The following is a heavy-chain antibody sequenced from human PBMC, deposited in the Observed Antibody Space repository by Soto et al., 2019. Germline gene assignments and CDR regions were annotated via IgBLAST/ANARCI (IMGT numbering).Heavy chain of an antibody. D-gene: IGHD4-17*01. CDR3: ARDRGTTVSYYYYGMDV. CDR1: GFTFSSYS. CDR2: ISSSSSYI. Sequence: VGSLRLSCAASGFTFSSYSMNWVRQAPGKGLEWVSSISSSSSYIYYADSVKGRFTISRDNAKNSLYLQMNSLRAEDTAVYYCARDRGTTVSYYYYGMDVWGQGTTVTVSS. J-gene: IGHJ6*02. V-gene: IGHV3-21*01.